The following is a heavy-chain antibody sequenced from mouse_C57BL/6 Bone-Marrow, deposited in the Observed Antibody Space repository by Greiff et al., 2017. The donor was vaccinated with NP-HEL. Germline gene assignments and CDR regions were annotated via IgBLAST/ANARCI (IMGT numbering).Heavy chain of an antibody. J-gene: IGHJ4*01. V-gene: IGHV1-63*01. D-gene: IGHD1-1*02. Sequence: QVQLQQSGAKLVRPGTSVKMSCKASGYTFTNYWIGWAKQRPGHGLEWIGDIYPGGGYTNYNEKFKGKATLTADKSSSTAYMQISSLTSEDAAIYYSARYYGVSTMDYWGQGTSVTVSS. CDR2: IYPGGGYT. CDR1: GYTFTNYW. CDR3: ARYYGVSTMDY.